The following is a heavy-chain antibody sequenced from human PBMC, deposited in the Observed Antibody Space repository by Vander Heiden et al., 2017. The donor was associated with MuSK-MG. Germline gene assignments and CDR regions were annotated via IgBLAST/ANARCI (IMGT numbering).Heavy chain of an antibody. CDR2: INPNSGGT. Sequence: QVQLVQSGAEVKTPGASVKVSCTASGYTFTGYYMHWVRQASGQGLEWMGWINPNSGGTNYAQKFQGRVTMTRDTSISTAYMELSRLRSDDTPVYYCARDLYYYDSSGYYTLGAFDIWGQVTLVTDSS. CDR3: ARDLYYYDSSGYYTLGAFDI. V-gene: IGHV1-2*02. J-gene: IGHJ3*02. CDR1: GYTFTGYY. D-gene: IGHD3-22*01.